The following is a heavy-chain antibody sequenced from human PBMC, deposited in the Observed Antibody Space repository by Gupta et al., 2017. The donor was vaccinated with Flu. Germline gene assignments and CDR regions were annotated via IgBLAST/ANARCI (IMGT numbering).Heavy chain of an antibody. CDR1: GFTFSSYW. D-gene: IGHD6-6*01. J-gene: IGHJ3*02. V-gene: IGHV3-74*01. CDR2: INGDGSST. Sequence: EVQLVESGGSLVQPGGSLSLSCAASGFTFSSYWFTWVRQTPGKGMVWVSRINGDGSSTSDADYVKGRFTSSRDNAKNTLYLQMNSLRAEDTAVYYCGRVYSSSSDAFDIWGQGTMVTVSS. CDR3: GRVYSSSSDAFDI.